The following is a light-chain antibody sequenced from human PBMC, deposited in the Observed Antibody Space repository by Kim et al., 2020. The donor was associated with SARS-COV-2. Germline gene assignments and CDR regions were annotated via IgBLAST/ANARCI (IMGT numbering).Light chain of an antibody. CDR2: GTS. V-gene: IGKV1-17*01. Sequence: SASVGDRVTITCRASKGITDNLAWYQQRPGKAPRRLIYGTSRLQSGVPSRFSGSGFGTEFTLTITSLQPEDFATYYCLQHRTYPCTFGQGTKLEI. CDR1: KGITDN. CDR3: LQHRTYPCT. J-gene: IGKJ2*02.